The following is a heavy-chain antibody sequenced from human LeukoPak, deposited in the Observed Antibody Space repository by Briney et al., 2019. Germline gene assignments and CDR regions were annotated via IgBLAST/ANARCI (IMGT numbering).Heavy chain of an antibody. Sequence: GGSLRLSCAASGFTFSTYAVHWVRQAPGKGLEWVALISYNGNNKYYADSVKGRFTISRDNAKNSLYLQMNSLRAEDTAVYYCARDLGSYSSGWNAFDIWGQGTMVTVSS. D-gene: IGHD6-19*01. CDR2: ISYNGNNK. J-gene: IGHJ3*02. CDR3: ARDLGSYSSGWNAFDI. V-gene: IGHV3-30-3*01. CDR1: GFTFSTYA.